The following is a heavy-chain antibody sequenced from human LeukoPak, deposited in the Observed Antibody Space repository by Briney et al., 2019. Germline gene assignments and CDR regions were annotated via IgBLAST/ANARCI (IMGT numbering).Heavy chain of an antibody. D-gene: IGHD3-22*01. CDR2: IYHSGST. J-gene: IGHJ4*02. V-gene: IGHV4-30-4*01. CDR1: GGSISSGDYY. Sequence: SETLSLTCTVSGGSISSGDYYWSWIRQPPGKGLEWIGHIYHSGSTYYNPSLKSRVTISVDTSKNQFSLKLSSVTAADTAVYSCAHGPYYYDSSGYYASFDYWGQGTLVTVSS. CDR3: AHGPYYYDSSGYYASFDY.